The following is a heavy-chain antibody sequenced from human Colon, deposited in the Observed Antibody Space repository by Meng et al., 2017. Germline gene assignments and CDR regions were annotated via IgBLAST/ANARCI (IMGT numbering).Heavy chain of an antibody. CDR1: GGSISSSQL. J-gene: IGHJ4*02. V-gene: IGHV4-4*02. CDR2: IYLGGSP. Sequence: QVQVQDAGPGLVEPSGPRFLTCEVAGGSISSSQLWSWVRQPPGKGLEWIGQIYLGGSPAYSPSLESRITMSVDKSNNQFSLRLRSVTAADTAVYYCARHGGWHFDYWGQGTLVTVSS. D-gene: IGHD6-19*01. CDR3: ARHGGWHFDY.